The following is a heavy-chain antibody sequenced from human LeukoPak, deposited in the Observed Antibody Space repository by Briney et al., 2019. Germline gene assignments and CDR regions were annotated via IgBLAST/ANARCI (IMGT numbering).Heavy chain of an antibody. V-gene: IGHV3-11*04. D-gene: IGHD1-26*01. CDR3: AKDGGKRVGATTPFDY. CDR2: ISSSGSTI. Sequence: GGSLRLSCAASGFTFSDYYMSWIRQAPGKGLEWVSYISSSGSTIYYADSVKGRFTISRDNSKNTLYLQMNSLRAEDTAVYYCAKDGGKRVGATTPFDYWGQGTLVTVSS. CDR1: GFTFSDYY. J-gene: IGHJ4*02.